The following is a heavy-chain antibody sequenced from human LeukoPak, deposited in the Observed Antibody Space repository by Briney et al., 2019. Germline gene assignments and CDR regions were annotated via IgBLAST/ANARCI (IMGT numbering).Heavy chain of an antibody. Sequence: WGSLRLSCAASGFTFSDYYMSWIRQAPGQGLDWVSYISSSGSHTMYADSVKGRFTISRDNAKNTLSLQVNSLRVDDTAVYYCARVGSIAAAGTPDYWGQGTLVTVSS. CDR1: GFTFSDYY. J-gene: IGHJ4*02. CDR2: ISSSGSHT. V-gene: IGHV3-11*06. D-gene: IGHD6-13*01. CDR3: ARVGSIAAAGTPDY.